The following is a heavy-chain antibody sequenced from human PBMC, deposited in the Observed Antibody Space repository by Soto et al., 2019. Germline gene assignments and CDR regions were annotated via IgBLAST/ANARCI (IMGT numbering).Heavy chain of an antibody. V-gene: IGHV3-30*18. Sequence: QVQLVESGGGVVQPGRSLRLSCAASGFTFSSYGMHWVRQAPGKGLEWVAVISYDGSNKYYADSVKGRFTISRDNSKNTLYLQMNSLRAEDTAVYYCAKARSGGRYAIHYYGMDVW. D-gene: IGHD2-15*01. J-gene: IGHJ6*01. CDR3: AKARSGGRYAIHYYGMDV. CDR2: ISYDGSNK. CDR1: GFTFSSYG.